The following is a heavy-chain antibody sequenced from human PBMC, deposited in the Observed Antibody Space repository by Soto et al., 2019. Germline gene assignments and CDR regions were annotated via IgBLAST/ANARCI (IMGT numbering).Heavy chain of an antibody. D-gene: IGHD6-19*01. CDR3: VKDIHEQWLVSHFEY. CDR1: GFTFESYA. Sequence: EVQLVESGGGSVQPGRSLRLSCVASGFTFESYAMHWLRQVPGKGLEWVSGISWNRGSIGYEDSVKGRFTISRDNAQKSLYLEMNSLRVEDTAFYYCVKDIHEQWLVSHFEYWGQGALVTVSS. V-gene: IGHV3-9*01. CDR2: ISWNRGSI. J-gene: IGHJ4*02.